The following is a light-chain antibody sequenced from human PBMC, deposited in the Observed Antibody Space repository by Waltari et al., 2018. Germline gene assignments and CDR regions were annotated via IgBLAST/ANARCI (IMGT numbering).Light chain of an antibody. J-gene: IGKJ4*02. Sequence: DIQMTQSPSSLSASVGDRVTITCRASQSISNHLNWYQQKPGKAPTLLIYAVSSLQSGVPSRCSGSGTETDFTLTIARLQPEDLATYYRQQTYSSLSFGGGTKVEIK. CDR1: QSISNH. CDR3: QQTYSSLS. V-gene: IGKV1-39*01. CDR2: AVS.